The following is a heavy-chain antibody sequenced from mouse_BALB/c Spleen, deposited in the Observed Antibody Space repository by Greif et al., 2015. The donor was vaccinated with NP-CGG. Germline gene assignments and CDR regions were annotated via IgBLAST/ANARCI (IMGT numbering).Heavy chain of an antibody. J-gene: IGHJ4*01. CDR1: GFTFSDYY. Sequence: VHLVESGGGLVKPGGSLKLSCAASGFTFSDYYMYWVRQTPGKRLEWVATISDGGSYTYYPDSVKGRFTISRDNAKNNLYLQMSSLKSEDTAMYYCARDYYGSSYAMDYWGQGTSVTVSS. CDR2: ISDGGSYT. CDR3: ARDYYGSSYAMDY. V-gene: IGHV5-4*02. D-gene: IGHD1-1*01.